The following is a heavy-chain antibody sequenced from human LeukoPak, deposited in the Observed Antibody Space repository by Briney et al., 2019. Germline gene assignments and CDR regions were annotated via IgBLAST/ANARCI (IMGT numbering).Heavy chain of an antibody. J-gene: IGHJ3*02. Sequence: PSETLSLTCTVSGGSISNYYWSWIRQPPGKGLEWIGYIYYSGSTYYNPSLKSRVTISVDRSKNQFSLKLSSVTAADTAVYYCARLFGWVGDVVVPAALEWEPIYIWGQGTMVTVSS. CDR2: IYYSGST. CDR3: ARLFGWVGDVVVPAALEWEPIYI. V-gene: IGHV4-59*12. D-gene: IGHD2-2*01. CDR1: GGSISNYY.